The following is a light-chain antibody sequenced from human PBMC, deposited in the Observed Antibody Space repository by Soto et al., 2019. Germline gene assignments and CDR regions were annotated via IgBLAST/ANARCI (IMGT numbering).Light chain of an antibody. CDR1: QDIRND. CDR3: QLCSSYSEA. CDR2: AAV. V-gene: IGKV1-6*01. J-gene: IGKJ1*01. Sequence: AMQVTESPSSLSASVGDRVTITCRASQDIRNDLAWYQQKPGKAPNLLIFAAVNLQSGVPSRFSGSGSGTEFTLTISSLQPDHFATYYCQLCSSYSEAFGQGTKVDI.